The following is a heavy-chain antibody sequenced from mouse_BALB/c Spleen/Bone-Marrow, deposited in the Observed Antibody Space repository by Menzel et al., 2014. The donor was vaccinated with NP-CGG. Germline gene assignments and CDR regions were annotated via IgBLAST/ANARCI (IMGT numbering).Heavy chain of an antibody. D-gene: IGHD2-4*01. J-gene: IGHJ2*01. CDR2: ISSGGST. CDR3: ARLITRGNFDY. CDR1: GFTFSSYA. V-gene: IGHV5-6-5*01. Sequence: EVQLVESGGGLVKPGGSLKLSCAASGFTFSSYAMSWVRQTPEKRLEWVASISSGGSTYYPESVKGRFTISRDNARNILYLQMSSLRSEDTAMYYRARLITRGNFDYWGQGTTLTVSS.